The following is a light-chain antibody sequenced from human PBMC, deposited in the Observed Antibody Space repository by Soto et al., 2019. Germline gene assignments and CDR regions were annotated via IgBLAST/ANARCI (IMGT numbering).Light chain of an antibody. V-gene: IGKV3-15*01. J-gene: IGKJ5*01. Sequence: EIVMTQSPATLSVSPGERATLSFRASQSVSSNLAWYQQKPGQAPRLLIYGASTRATGIPARFSGSGSGTDFTLTISSLEPEDFAVYYCQQRSNWPPSITFGQGTRLEIK. CDR2: GAS. CDR3: QQRSNWPPSIT. CDR1: QSVSSN.